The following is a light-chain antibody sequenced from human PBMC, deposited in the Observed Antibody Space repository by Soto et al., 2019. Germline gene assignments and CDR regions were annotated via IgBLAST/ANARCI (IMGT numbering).Light chain of an antibody. J-gene: IGLJ3*02. CDR3: VTWDSSLSTCV. CDR1: SSNMGNYF. Sequence: QSVLTQPPSVSAAPGQTVAISCSESSSNMGNYFISWYQQVPGTAPRLLSHENKKRPSGIPDRFSGSKSGTSAALDITGLQTGDEAVYYCVTWDSSLSTCVFGGGTKLTVL. V-gene: IGLV1-51*02. CDR2: ENK.